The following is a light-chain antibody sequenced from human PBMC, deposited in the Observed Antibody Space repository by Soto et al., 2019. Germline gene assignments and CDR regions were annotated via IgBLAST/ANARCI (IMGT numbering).Light chain of an antibody. J-gene: IGKJ4*01. CDR3: QQYGTSPLT. CDR2: GAS. V-gene: IGKV3-20*01. Sequence: EIVLTQSPRTLSLSPGESATLSCTASQSVRSNSLAWYQQKPGQAPRLLMFGASGRATGTPPRFSGRGSGTAFTLTISRLEPEDFAVYYCQQYGTSPLTCGGGTKVDI. CDR1: QSVRSNS.